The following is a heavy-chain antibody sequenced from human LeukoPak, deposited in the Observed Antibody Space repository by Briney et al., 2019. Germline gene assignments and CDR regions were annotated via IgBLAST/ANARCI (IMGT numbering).Heavy chain of an antibody. V-gene: IGHV4-59*01. CDR3: ARRTADGLGDCVI. Sequence: PSETLFLTCTASRGSISSYYRSWIRQPPGKGLEWIGYIYYSGSTNYNPSLKSRVTISVDTSKNQFSLKLSSVTAADTAVYYCARRTADGLGDCVIRGPGTMVTVSS. CDR1: RGSISSYY. D-gene: IGHD2-21*01. J-gene: IGHJ3*02. CDR2: IYYSGST.